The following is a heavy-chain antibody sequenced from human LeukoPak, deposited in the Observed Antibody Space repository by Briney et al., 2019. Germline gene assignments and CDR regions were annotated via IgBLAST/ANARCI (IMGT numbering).Heavy chain of an antibody. V-gene: IGHV3-23*01. CDR3: AKGDGIGKYPRAYYSDN. CDR2: TGLSSGDT. J-gene: IGHJ4*02. Sequence: PGGSLRLSCAASGFTLSSYAMHWVRQAPGKGLEWVSTTGLSSGDTLFGDSVKGRFTISRDNSRNTLDLQMNNLRVDDTAVYYCAKGDGIGKYPRAYYSDNWGQGTLVTVSS. D-gene: IGHD5-24*01. CDR1: GFTLSSYA.